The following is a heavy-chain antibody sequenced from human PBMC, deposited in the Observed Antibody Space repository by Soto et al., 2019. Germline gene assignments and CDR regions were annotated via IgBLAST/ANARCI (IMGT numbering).Heavy chain of an antibody. CDR3: ARVGITIFGVVIERGWFDP. CDR1: GGSFSGYY. V-gene: IGHV4-34*01. CDR2: INHSGST. D-gene: IGHD3-3*01. Sequence: LSLTCAVYGGSFSGYYWSWIRQPPGKGLEWIGEINHSGSTNYNPSLKSRVTISVDTSKNQFSLKLSFVTAADTAVYYCARVGITIFGVVIERGWFDPWGQGTLVTVSS. J-gene: IGHJ5*02.